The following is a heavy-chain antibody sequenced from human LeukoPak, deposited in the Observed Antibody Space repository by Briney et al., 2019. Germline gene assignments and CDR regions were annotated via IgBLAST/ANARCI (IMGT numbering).Heavy chain of an antibody. Sequence: GASVKVSCKASGYTFTSYYIHWVRQAPGQGLEWMGKINPSGGDTVYAQKFRARVTMTRDTSTSTVYMELGSLRSEDTAVYYCARPPYYYDSSGPWDYWGQGTLVTVSS. J-gene: IGHJ4*02. CDR2: INPSGGDT. D-gene: IGHD3-22*01. V-gene: IGHV1-46*01. CDR1: GYTFTSYY. CDR3: ARPPYYYDSSGPWDY.